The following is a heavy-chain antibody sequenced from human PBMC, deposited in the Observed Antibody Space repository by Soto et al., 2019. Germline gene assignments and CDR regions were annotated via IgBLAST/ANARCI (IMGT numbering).Heavy chain of an antibody. D-gene: IGHD3-3*01. CDR1: GYTFTSYG. CDR3: ARTFGPKTIFGVVAQQFDY. J-gene: IGHJ4*02. CDR2: ISAYNGNT. V-gene: IGHV1-18*01. Sequence: GASVKVSCKASGYTFTSYGISWVRQAPGQGLEWMGWISAYNGNTNYAQKLQGRVTMTTDTSTSTAYMELRSLKSDDTAVHYCARTFGPKTIFGVVAQQFDYWGQGTLVTVSS.